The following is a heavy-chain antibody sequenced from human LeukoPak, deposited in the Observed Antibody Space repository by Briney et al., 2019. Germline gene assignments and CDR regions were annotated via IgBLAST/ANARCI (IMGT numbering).Heavy chain of an antibody. CDR3: AKEWEVVTGEAFDI. CDR1: GFTFSSYA. V-gene: IGHV3-23*01. CDR2: ISGSGGRT. J-gene: IGHJ3*02. D-gene: IGHD2-21*02. Sequence: GGSLRLSCAASGFTFSSYAMSWVRQAPGEGLEWVSAISGSGGRTYYAASVKGRFTISIDNSKNTLYLQMNSLRAEDTAVYYCAKEWEVVTGEAFDIWGQGTMVTVSS.